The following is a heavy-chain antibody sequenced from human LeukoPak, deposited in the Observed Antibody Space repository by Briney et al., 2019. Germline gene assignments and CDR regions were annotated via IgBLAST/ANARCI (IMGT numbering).Heavy chain of an antibody. CDR3: ARDGYYYDSSPSFDY. CDR1: GGSISSYY. Sequence: PSETLSLTCTVSGGSISSYYWSWIRQPAGKGLEWIGRIYTSGSTNYNPSLKSRVAMSVDTSKNQFSLKLSSVTAADTAVYYCARDGYYYDSSPSFDYWGQGTLVTVSS. V-gene: IGHV4-4*07. D-gene: IGHD3-22*01. J-gene: IGHJ4*02. CDR2: IYTSGST.